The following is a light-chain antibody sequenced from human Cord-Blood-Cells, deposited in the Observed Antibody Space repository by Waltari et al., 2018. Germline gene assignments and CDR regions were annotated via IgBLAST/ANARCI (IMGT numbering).Light chain of an antibody. CDR1: SRDVGSYNL. V-gene: IGLV2-23*01. J-gene: IGLJ1*01. CDR3: CSYAGSSTFYV. Sequence: QSALTQPASVSGSPGQSITIPCTGTSRDVGSYNLVSWYQHHPGKAPKLMIYEGSKRPSGVSNRFSGSKSGNTASLTISGLQAEDEADYYCCSYAGSSTFYVFGTGTKVTVL. CDR2: EGS.